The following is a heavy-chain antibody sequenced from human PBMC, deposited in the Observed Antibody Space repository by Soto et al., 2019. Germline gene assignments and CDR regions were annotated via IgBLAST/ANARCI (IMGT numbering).Heavy chain of an antibody. V-gene: IGHV5-10-1*01. CDR2: INPSDSYT. Sequence: GESLKISCKGAGYSFTSYCIVWVRQRPGKGLEWMGRINPSDSYTTYSPSFQGHVTISTDKSFSTAYLQWSGLKASDTAMYYCARLGYCTGTSCYTFDSWGQGTLVTVSS. CDR3: ARLGYCTGTSCYTFDS. D-gene: IGHD2-2*02. CDR1: GYSFTSYC. J-gene: IGHJ4*02.